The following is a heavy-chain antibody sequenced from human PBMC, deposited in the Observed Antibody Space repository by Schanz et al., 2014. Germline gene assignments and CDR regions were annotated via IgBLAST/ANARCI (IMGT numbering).Heavy chain of an antibody. J-gene: IGHJ4*02. Sequence: EVQLVESGGGLVRPGGSLRLSCAASGFTFSSYTMNWVRQAPGKGLEWVSAISGSGGSTVYADSVKGRFTIARDNSKNTLFLQMDSLRVEDTAVYYCMAMGRNTSHYFDHWGQGTLVTVSS. V-gene: IGHV3-23*04. CDR2: ISGSGGST. CDR1: GFTFSSYT. CDR3: MAMGRNTSHYFDH. D-gene: IGHD1-1*01.